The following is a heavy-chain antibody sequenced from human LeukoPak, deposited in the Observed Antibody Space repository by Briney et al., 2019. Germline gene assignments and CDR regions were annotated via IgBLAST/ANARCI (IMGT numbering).Heavy chain of an antibody. CDR2: ISYDGSNK. D-gene: IGHD3-16*01. CDR1: GFTFSSYP. Sequence: GRSLRLSCAASGFTFSSYPMHWVREAPGEGGEGVSVISYDGSNKNYADSVKGRFTLSRDNSKNTVYLQMNSIRVGAAAVYYCSRDIPRNSSLGLFDDWGQGTLVTVSS. J-gene: IGHJ4*02. V-gene: IGHV3-30*01. CDR3: SRDIPRNSSLGLFDD.